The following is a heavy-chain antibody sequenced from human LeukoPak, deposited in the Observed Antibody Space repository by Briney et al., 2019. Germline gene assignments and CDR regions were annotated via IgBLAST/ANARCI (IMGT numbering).Heavy chain of an antibody. CDR3: ARGCMLFFSMDY. J-gene: IGHJ4*02. CDR2: IIPIFGTA. Sequence: GASVKVSCKASGGTFSSYAISWVRQAPGQGLEWMGGIIPIFGTANYAQKFQGRVTTTADESTSTAYMELSSLRSEDTAVYYCARGCMLFFSMDYWGQGTLVTVSS. CDR1: GGTFSSYA. D-gene: IGHD2-8*01. V-gene: IGHV1-69*13.